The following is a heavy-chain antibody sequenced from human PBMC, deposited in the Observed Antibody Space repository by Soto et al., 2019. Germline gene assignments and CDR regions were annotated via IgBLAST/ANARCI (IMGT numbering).Heavy chain of an antibody. Sequence: SVKVSCKASGGTFSSYAISWVRQAPGQGLEWMGGIIPIFGTANYAQKFQGRVTITADESTSTAYMELSSLRSEDTAVYYCAGRYCSGGSCYPDYYGMDVWGQGTTVTVSS. J-gene: IGHJ6*02. D-gene: IGHD2-15*01. V-gene: IGHV1-69*13. CDR2: IIPIFGTA. CDR3: AGRYCSGGSCYPDYYGMDV. CDR1: GGTFSSYA.